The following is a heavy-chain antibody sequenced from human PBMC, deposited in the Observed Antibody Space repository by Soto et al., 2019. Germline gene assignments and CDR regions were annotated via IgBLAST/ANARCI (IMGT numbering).Heavy chain of an antibody. CDR2: ISYDGSNK. V-gene: IGHV3-30-3*01. CDR3: ASMPAIVRGAVDY. Sequence: QVQLVESGGGVVQPGRSLRLSCAASGFTFSSYAMHWVRQAPGKGLEWVAVISYDGSNKYYADSVKGRFTISRDNSKNTLYLQMNSLRAEDTAVYYCASMPAIVRGAVDYWGQGTLVTVSS. CDR1: GFTFSSYA. D-gene: IGHD3-10*01. J-gene: IGHJ4*02.